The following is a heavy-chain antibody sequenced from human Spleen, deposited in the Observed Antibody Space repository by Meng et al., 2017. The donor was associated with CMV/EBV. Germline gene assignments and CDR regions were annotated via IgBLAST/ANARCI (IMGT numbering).Heavy chain of an antibody. CDR2: ISTYNGNT. CDR1: GYTFTSYG. D-gene: IGHD1-7*01. Sequence: ASVKVSCKASGYTFTSYGISWVRQAPGKGPEWMGWISTYNGNTTYTQNFQGRVTITTDESTSTAYMELSSLRSEDTAVYYCARGLELRGWFDPWGQGTLVTVSS. J-gene: IGHJ5*02. V-gene: IGHV1-18*01. CDR3: ARGLELRGWFDP.